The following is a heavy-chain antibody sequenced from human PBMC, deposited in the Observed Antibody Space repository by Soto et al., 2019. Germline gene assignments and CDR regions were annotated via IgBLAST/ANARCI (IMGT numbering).Heavy chain of an antibody. V-gene: IGHV3-66*01. D-gene: IGHD5-18*01. CDR2: IYSGGTT. Sequence: EVQLVESGGGLVQPGGSLRLSCAASGFTVSSNYMTWVRQAPGKGLEWVSVIYSGGTTYYADSVKGRFTISRDKSKSTLHLQMNSLRAEDTAVYYCARNSRFDTPMVYWGQGTLVTVSS. CDR1: GFTVSSNY. J-gene: IGHJ4*02. CDR3: ARNSRFDTPMVY.